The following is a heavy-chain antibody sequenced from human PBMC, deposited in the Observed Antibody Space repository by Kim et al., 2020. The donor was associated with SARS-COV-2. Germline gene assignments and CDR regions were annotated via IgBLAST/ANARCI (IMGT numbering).Heavy chain of an antibody. CDR1: GFTFSSYW. CDR2: IKQDGSEK. J-gene: IGHJ6*03. Sequence: GGSLRLSCAASGFTFSSYWMSWVRQAPGKGLEWVANIKQDGSEKYYVDSVKGRFTISRDNAKNSLYLQMNSLRAEDTAVYYCARVGEDFWSGYFYYYYYMDVWGKGTTVPSP. V-gene: IGHV3-7*01. D-gene: IGHD3-3*01. CDR3: ARVGEDFWSGYFYYYYYMDV.